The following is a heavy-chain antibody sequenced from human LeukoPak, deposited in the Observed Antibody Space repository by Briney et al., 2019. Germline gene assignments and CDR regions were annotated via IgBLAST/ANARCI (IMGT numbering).Heavy chain of an antibody. CDR1: GFTFSTYA. V-gene: IGHV3-23*01. CDR2: IPGSGGIT. Sequence: GGSLRPSCAASGFTFSTYAMSWVRQAPGKGLDWVSTIPGSGGITYYADSVKGRFTISRDNSKNTVYLQMNSLRAEDTAVYYCVKDYCVAWGQGTLVTVSS. CDR3: VKDYCVA. J-gene: IGHJ5*02. D-gene: IGHD3-10*02.